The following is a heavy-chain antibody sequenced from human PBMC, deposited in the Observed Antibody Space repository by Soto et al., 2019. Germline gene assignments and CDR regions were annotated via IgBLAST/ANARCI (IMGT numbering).Heavy chain of an antibody. D-gene: IGHD3-9*01. CDR2: INAGNGNT. Sequence: GASVKVSCKASGYTFTSYAMHWVRQAPGQRLEWMGWINAGNGNTKYSQKFQGRVTITRDTSASTAYMELSSLRSEDTAVYYCARIRGILTGYPDYWGQGTLVTVSS. CDR1: GYTFTSYA. CDR3: ARIRGILTGYPDY. V-gene: IGHV1-3*01. J-gene: IGHJ4*02.